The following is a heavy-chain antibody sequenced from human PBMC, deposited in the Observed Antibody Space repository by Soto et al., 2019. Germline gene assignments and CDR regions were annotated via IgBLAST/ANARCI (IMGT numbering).Heavy chain of an antibody. CDR3: ARVRALGWFDP. V-gene: IGHV1-3*01. Sequence: ASVKVSCKASGYTFPSYAMHWVRQAPGQRLEWMGWINAGNGNTKYSQKFQGRVTITRDTSASTAYMELSSLRSEDTAVYYCARVRALGWFDPWGQGTLVTVSS. D-gene: IGHD3-16*01. J-gene: IGHJ5*02. CDR2: INAGNGNT. CDR1: GYTFPSYA.